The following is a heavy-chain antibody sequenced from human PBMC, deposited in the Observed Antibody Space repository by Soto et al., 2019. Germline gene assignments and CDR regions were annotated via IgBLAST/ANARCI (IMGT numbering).Heavy chain of an antibody. CDR2: IRAYNGNT. CDR1: GYTFTSYG. J-gene: IGHJ5*02. Sequence: QVQLVQSGAEVKKPGASVKVSCKASGYTFTSYGISWVRQAPGQGLEWMGWIRAYNGNTNYAQKLQGRVTMTTDTSTSTAYMELRSLRSDDTAVYYCARDAYYDFWSGYPNWFDPWGQGTLVTVSS. D-gene: IGHD3-3*01. CDR3: ARDAYYDFWSGYPNWFDP. V-gene: IGHV1-18*01.